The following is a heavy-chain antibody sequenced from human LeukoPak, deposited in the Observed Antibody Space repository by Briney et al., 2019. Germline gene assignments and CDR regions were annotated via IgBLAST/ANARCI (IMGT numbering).Heavy chain of an antibody. Sequence: SETLSLTCTVSDGSISSYYWSWIRQPPGKGLEWIGYIYYSGSTNYNPSLKSRVTISVDTSKNQFSLKLSSVTAADTAVYYCARSTGLGYDSSGYYPLDYWGQGTLVTVSS. CDR1: DGSISSYY. J-gene: IGHJ4*02. CDR3: ARSTGLGYDSSGYYPLDY. D-gene: IGHD3-22*01. CDR2: IYYSGST. V-gene: IGHV4-59*08.